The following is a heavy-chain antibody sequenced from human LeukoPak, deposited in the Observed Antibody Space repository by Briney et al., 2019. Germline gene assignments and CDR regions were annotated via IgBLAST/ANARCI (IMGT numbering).Heavy chain of an antibody. V-gene: IGHV4-34*01. Sequence: PSETLSLTCAVYGGSFSGYYWSWIRQPPGKGLEWIGEINHSGSTNYNPSLKSRVTLSVDTSKNQFSLKLSSVTAADTAVYYCARVVGGATSYYFDYWGQGTLVTVSS. CDR2: INHSGST. J-gene: IGHJ4*02. CDR1: GGSFSGYY. CDR3: ARVVGGATSYYFDY. D-gene: IGHD1-26*01.